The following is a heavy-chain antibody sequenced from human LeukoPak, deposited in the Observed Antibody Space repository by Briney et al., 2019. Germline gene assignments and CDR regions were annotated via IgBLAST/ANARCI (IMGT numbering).Heavy chain of an antibody. V-gene: IGHV3-33*01. Sequence: GGSLRLSCAASGFTFSSYGMHWVRQAPGKGLEWVAVIWYDGSNKYYADSVKGRFTISRDNSKNTLYLQMNSLRAEDTAVYYCARDHGRYSSPSYYWGQGTLVTVSS. CDR2: IWYDGSNK. J-gene: IGHJ4*02. D-gene: IGHD6-6*01. CDR1: GFTFSSYG. CDR3: ARDHGRYSSPSYY.